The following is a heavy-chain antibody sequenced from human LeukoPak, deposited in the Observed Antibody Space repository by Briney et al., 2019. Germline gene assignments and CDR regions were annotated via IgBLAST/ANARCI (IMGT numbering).Heavy chain of an antibody. CDR3: ARRLTQYDCFDP. J-gene: IGHJ5*02. CDR2: TYYRSTWYN. Sequence: SQTPSLTCALSGDSVSSNSVTWDWARQSPSRGLEWQGRTYYRSTWYNDYAVSVRGRITANPDTSKNQFSLHLNSVTPEDTAVYYCARRLTQYDCFDPWGQGSLVTVSS. V-gene: IGHV6-1*01. D-gene: IGHD2-2*01. CDR1: GDSVSSNSVT.